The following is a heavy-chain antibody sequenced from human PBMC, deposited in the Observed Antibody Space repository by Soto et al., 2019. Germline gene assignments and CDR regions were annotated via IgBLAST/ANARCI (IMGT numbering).Heavy chain of an antibody. CDR2: VSGSGRTI. CDR1: GIVFSDY. D-gene: IGHD3-16*01. Sequence: QVQLVESGGGLVKPGGSLRLSCAASGIVFSDYMSWVRQAPGKGLEWLSYVSGSGRTIYSADSVKGRFTISRDNATNSLYLQMINVGAEDTAVYYCARLPFPWGWFDPWGQGTLVTVSS. V-gene: IGHV3-11*01. J-gene: IGHJ5*02. CDR3: ARLPFPWGWFDP.